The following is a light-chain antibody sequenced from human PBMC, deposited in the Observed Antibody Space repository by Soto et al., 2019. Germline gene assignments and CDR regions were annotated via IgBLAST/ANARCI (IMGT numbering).Light chain of an antibody. Sequence: QPVLTQPPSVSGAPGQRVTISCTGSSSSIGAGYDVHWYQQVPGTAPKLLIYGNSNRPSGVPDRFSGSKSGTSASLAITGLQAEDEADYYCQSYDSSLSGYVFGTGTKVTVL. J-gene: IGLJ1*01. CDR2: GNS. CDR3: QSYDSSLSGYV. CDR1: SSSIGAGYD. V-gene: IGLV1-40*01.